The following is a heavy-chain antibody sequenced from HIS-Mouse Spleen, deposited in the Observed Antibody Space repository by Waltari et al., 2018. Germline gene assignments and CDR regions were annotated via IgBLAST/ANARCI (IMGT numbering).Heavy chain of an antibody. V-gene: IGHV4-39*07. CDR1: GGSISSSSYY. D-gene: IGHD6-13*01. CDR3: AREIPYSSSWYDWYFDL. CDR2: IYYSGST. J-gene: IGHJ2*01. Sequence: QLQLQESGPGLVKPSETLSLTCTVSGGSISSSSYYWGWIRQPPGKGLEWIGGIYYSGSTYYTPSHKSRVTISVDTSKNQFSLKLSSVTAADTAVYYCAREIPYSSSWYDWYFDLWGRGTLVTVSS.